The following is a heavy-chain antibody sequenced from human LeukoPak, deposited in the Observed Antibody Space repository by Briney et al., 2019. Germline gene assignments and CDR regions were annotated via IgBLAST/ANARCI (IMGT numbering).Heavy chain of an antibody. J-gene: IGHJ4*02. V-gene: IGHV4-61*01. CDR3: ARGQLLWFD. Sequence: SETLSLTCTVSGGSLSSSSYYWGWIRQPPGKGLEWIGYIYHSGSTNYNPSLKSRVTISVDTSKNQFSLKLSSVTAADTAVYYCARGQLLWFDWGQGTLVTVSS. CDR2: IYHSGST. CDR1: GGSLSSSSYY. D-gene: IGHD3-10*01.